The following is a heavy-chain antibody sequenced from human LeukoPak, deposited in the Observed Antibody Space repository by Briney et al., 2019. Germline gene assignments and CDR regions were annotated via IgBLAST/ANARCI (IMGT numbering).Heavy chain of an antibody. V-gene: IGHV3-23*01. CDR1: GFTFSSYA. CDR2: ISGSGGST. D-gene: IGHD6-13*01. CDR3: AKWHSSSWYLRT. Sequence: PGGSLRLSCAASGFTFSSYAMSWVRQAPGKGLEWVSAISGSGGSTYYADSVKGRFTISRDNSKNTLYLQMNSLRAEDTAAYYCAKWHSSSWYLRTWGQGTLVTVSS. J-gene: IGHJ4*02.